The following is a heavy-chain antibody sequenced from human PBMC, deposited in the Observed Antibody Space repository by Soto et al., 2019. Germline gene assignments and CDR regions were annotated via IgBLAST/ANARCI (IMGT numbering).Heavy chain of an antibody. CDR1: GGSVSSGSYY. CDR2: IYYSGST. D-gene: IGHD5-18*01. J-gene: IGHJ6*02. Sequence: SETLSLTCTVSGGSVSSGSYYWSWIRQPPGKGLEWIGSIYYSGSTNYNASLKSRVTISVDTSKNQFSLRLTSVTAADTAVYYCARSLGSTADPPHYHSFYGMDVWGQGTTVTVSS. V-gene: IGHV4-39*01. CDR3: ARSLGSTADPPHYHSFYGMDV.